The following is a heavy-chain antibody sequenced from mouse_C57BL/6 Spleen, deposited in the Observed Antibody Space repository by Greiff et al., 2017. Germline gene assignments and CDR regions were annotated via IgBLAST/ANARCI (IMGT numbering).Heavy chain of an antibody. Sequence: VQLVESGAELVKPGASVKISCKASGYAFSSYWLNWVKQRPGKGLEWIGQIYPGDGDTNYNGKFKGKATLTADKSSSTAYMPLSSLTSEDSAVYFCARPYYGYDGFAYWGQGTLVTFAA. CDR2: IYPGDGDT. J-gene: IGHJ3*01. D-gene: IGHD2-9*01. CDR3: ARPYYGYDGFAY. V-gene: IGHV1-80*01. CDR1: GYAFSSYW.